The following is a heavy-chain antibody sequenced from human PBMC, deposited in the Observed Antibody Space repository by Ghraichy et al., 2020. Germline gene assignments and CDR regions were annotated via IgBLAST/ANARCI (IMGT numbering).Heavy chain of an antibody. D-gene: IGHD1-7*01. Sequence: SETLSLNCTVSDGSISGHSWSWIRQPAGKGLEWIGRIFHTGNTNYNPSLKSRVTLSLDTSKNQLSLKLTSVTAADTAVYFCAREFSSSGTTAYYDSWGQGTLVAVSS. CDR1: DGSISGHS. CDR3: AREFSSSGTTAYYDS. J-gene: IGHJ4*02. CDR2: IFHTGNT. V-gene: IGHV4-4*07.